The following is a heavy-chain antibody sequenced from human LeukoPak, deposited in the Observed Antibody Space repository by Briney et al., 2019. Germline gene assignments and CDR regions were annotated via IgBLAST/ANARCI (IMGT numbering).Heavy chain of an antibody. D-gene: IGHD3-9*01. CDR1: GFTFSSYS. J-gene: IGHJ4*02. CDR3: ARDSYYDILTGYLRYFDY. Sequence: GGSLRLSCAASGFTFSSYSINWVRQAPGRGLEWVSSISSSSSYIYYADSVKGRFTISRDNAKNSLYLQMNSLRAEDTAVYYCARDSYYDILTGYLRYFDYWGQGTLVTVSS. V-gene: IGHV3-21*01. CDR2: ISSSSSYI.